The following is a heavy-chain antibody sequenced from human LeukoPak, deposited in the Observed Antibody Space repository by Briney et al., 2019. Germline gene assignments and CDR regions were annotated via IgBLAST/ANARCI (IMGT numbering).Heavy chain of an antibody. CDR1: GGSFSDYY. J-gene: IGHJ4*02. D-gene: IGHD5-24*01. V-gene: IGHV4-34*01. CDR3: ARDGYNPHFDY. Sequence: SETLSLTCAVYGGSFSDYYWSWIRQPPGKGLEWIGEINHSGSTNYNPSLKSRVTISVDTSKNQFSLKLSSVTAADTAVYYCARDGYNPHFDYWGQGTLVTVSS. CDR2: INHSGST.